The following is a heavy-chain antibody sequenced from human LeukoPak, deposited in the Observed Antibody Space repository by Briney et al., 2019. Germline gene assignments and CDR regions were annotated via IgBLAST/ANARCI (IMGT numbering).Heavy chain of an antibody. CDR1: GYTFTSYG. CDR3: AKPDSSRGIWYFDY. Sequence: GASVKVSCKASGYTFTSYGISWVRQAPGQGLEWMGWISAYNGNTNYAQKLQGRVTMTTDTSTSTAYMELRSLRSDDTAVYYCAKPDSSRGIWYFDYWGQGTLVTVSS. D-gene: IGHD6-13*01. V-gene: IGHV1-18*01. J-gene: IGHJ4*02. CDR2: ISAYNGNT.